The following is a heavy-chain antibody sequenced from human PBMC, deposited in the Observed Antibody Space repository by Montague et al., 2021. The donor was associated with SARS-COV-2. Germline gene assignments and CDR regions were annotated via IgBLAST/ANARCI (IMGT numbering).Heavy chain of an antibody. D-gene: IGHD5-12*01. CDR3: ARRGRKLLPVATTIGGFDI. Sequence: SETLSLTCAVYGGSFSGYYWNWIRQPPGKGLEWIGEINDSGTTNYNPSLKSRVPLSVDTSMMQFSLELTSVTAADTAVYYCARRGRKLLPVATTIGGFDIWGQGTMVTVSS. V-gene: IGHV4-34*01. CDR1: GGSFSGYY. J-gene: IGHJ3*02. CDR2: INDSGTT.